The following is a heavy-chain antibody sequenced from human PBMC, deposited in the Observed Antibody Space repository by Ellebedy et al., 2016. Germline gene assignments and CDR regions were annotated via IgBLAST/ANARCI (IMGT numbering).Heavy chain of an antibody. CDR2: IYYSGST. J-gene: IGHJ4*02. V-gene: IGHV4-59*08. Sequence: SQTLSLTCAVYGGSFSGYYWSWIRQPPGKGLEWIGYIYYSGSTNYNPSLQSRVTISVDTSKNQFSLKLSSVTAADTAVYYCARMNYGDCFDYWGQGTLVTVSS. CDR1: GGSFSGYY. D-gene: IGHD2-21*02. CDR3: ARMNYGDCFDY.